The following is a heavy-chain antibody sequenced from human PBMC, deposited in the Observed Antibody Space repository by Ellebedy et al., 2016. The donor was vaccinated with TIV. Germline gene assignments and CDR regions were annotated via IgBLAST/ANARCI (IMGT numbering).Heavy chain of an antibody. J-gene: IGHJ4*02. D-gene: IGHD6-19*01. V-gene: IGHV3-21*04. CDR1: GFTFNTYS. CDR3: AKPPEQWLIHTGLDS. CDR2: ISSSSTYI. Sequence: GESLKISCTASGFTFNTYSFNWVRQAPGKGLEWVSSISSSSTYIFYGESVKGRFTINRDDAKNSLYLQMNSLRAEDMAIYYCAKPPEQWLIHTGLDSWGQGTLVTVAS.